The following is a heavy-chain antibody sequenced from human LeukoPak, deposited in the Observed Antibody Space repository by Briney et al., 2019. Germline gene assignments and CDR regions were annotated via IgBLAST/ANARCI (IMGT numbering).Heavy chain of an antibody. CDR1: GFTLRTYG. CDR3: AKVIGGSSAWYARGFDY. CDR2: IRNDESNK. V-gene: IGHV3-30*02. Sequence: GGSLRLSCAASGFTLRTYGMHWVLQAPGKGLEWVAFIRNDESNKYYADSVKGRFTISRDNSKNTLYLQMNSLRAEDTAVYFCAKVIGGSSAWYARGFDYWGQGTLVTVSS. J-gene: IGHJ4*02. D-gene: IGHD3-22*01.